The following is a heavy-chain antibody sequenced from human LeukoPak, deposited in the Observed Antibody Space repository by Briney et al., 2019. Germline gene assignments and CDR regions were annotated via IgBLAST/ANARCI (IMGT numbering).Heavy chain of an antibody. V-gene: IGHV4-34*01. D-gene: IGHD3-9*01. J-gene: IGHJ4*02. CDR2: INHSGST. CDR1: GGSFSGYY. CDR3: ATGRLGGY. Sequence: SETLSLTCAVYGGSFSGYYWSWIRQPPGKGLEWIGEINHSGSTNYNPSLKSRVTISVDTSKNQFSLKLSSVTAADTAVYYCATGRLGGYWGQGTLVTVSS.